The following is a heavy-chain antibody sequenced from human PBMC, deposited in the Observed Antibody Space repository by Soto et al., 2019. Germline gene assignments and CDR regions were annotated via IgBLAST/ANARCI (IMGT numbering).Heavy chain of an antibody. CDR1: GGSFIGFF. D-gene: IGHD2-15*01. CDR2: VNHGGST. J-gene: IGHJ4*02. Sequence: PSETLSLTCAVSGGSFIGFFWGWMRQPPGKGLEWIGEVNHGGSTNYNPSLKSRVTISSDTSKNHFSLTLRSVTAADTAVYYRARAAVAAGGPFDKWGQGALVTVSS. CDR3: ARAAVAAGGPFDK. V-gene: IGHV4-34*01.